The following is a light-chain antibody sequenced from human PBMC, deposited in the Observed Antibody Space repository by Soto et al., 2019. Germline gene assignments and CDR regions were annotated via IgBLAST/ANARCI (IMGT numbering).Light chain of an antibody. J-gene: IGKJ5*01. Sequence: DIQMTQSPSSLSASVGDRVTITCRASQSISSWLARYQQKPGKAPKLLIYDASSLESGVPSRFGGSGSGTEFTLTISSLQPDDFATYYCQQYNSYLITFGQGTRLEIK. V-gene: IGKV1-5*01. CDR2: DAS. CDR1: QSISSW. CDR3: QQYNSYLIT.